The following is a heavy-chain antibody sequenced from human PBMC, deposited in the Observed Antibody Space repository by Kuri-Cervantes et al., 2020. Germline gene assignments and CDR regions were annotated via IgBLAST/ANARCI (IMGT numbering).Heavy chain of an antibody. J-gene: IGHJ4*02. CDR1: GFTYSDHY. Sequence: GGSLRLSCAASGFTYSDHYMNWVRQAPGKGLEWVARIKRDGSGTAYVDSVKDRFTISRDNAKNTLYLQMNSLRAEDTAVYYCARDDYSNQFDYWGQGTLVTVSS. D-gene: IGHD4-11*01. V-gene: IGHV3-74*03. CDR2: IKRDGSGT. CDR3: ARDDYSNQFDY.